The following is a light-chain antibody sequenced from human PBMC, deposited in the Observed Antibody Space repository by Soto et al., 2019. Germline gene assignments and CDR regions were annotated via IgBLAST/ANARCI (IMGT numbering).Light chain of an antibody. CDR1: QGVNNSY. CDR3: QHYGSSPPALT. J-gene: IGKJ4*01. CDR2: SAS. V-gene: IGKV3-20*01. Sequence: EIVLTQSPGTLSLSPGERATLSCRASQGVNNSYLAWYQQKPGQAPRLLIYSASRRATGFPDRFSGSGSGTDFALTISRLEPEDFAVYYCQHYGSSPPALTFGGGTKVEIK.